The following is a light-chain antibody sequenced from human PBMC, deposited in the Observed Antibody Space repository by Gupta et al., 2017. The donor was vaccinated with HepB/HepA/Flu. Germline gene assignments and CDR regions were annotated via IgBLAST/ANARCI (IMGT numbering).Light chain of an antibody. CDR3: QVWDSSSDPWV. J-gene: IGLJ3*02. CDR2: DDR. CDR1: NIGSKN. V-gene: IGLV3-21*02. Sequence: SSLLTQPPSVSVAAGETARITCGENNIGSKNVHWYQQKPGQAPVLVVYDDRDRPSGIPERFSGSNSRNTATLTISRVEAGDEADYYCQVWDSSSDPWVFGGGTKLTVL.